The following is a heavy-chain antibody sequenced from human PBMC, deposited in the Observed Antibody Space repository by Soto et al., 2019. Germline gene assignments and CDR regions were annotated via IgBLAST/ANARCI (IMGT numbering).Heavy chain of an antibody. J-gene: IGHJ4*02. D-gene: IGHD5-12*01. CDR3: ASFGVGVATQTTVYFDY. CDR1: GYTFTSYD. CDR2: MNPNSGNT. V-gene: IGHV1-8*01. Sequence: RASVKVSCKASGYTFTSYDINWVRQATGQGLEWMGWMNPNSGNTGYAQKFQGRVTMTRNTSISTAYMELSSLRSEDTAVYYCASFGVGVATQTTVYFDYWGQGTLVTVSS.